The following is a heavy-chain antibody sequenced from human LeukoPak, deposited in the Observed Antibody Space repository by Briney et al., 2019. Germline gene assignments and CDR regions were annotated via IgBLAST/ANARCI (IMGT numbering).Heavy chain of an antibody. J-gene: IGHJ4*02. CDR3: ATEYCSGGSCYSEYFDY. Sequence: SVKVSCKASGGTFSSYAISWVRQAPGQGLEWMGRIIPILGIANYAQKFQGRVTITADKSTSTAYMELSSLRSEDTAVYYCATEYCSGGSCYSEYFDYWGQGTLVTVSS. CDR1: GGTFSSYA. V-gene: IGHV1-69*04. D-gene: IGHD2-15*01. CDR2: IIPILGIA.